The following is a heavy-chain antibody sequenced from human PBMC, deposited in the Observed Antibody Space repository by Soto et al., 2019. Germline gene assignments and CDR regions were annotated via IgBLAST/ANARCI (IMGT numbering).Heavy chain of an antibody. V-gene: IGHV3-30-3*01. CDR1: GFTFSSYA. CDR2: ISYDGSNK. J-gene: IGHJ6*02. CDR3: ARDRSGDYVRYYYGMDV. Sequence: AGGSLRLSCAASGFTFSSYAMHWVRQAPGKGLEWVAVISYDGSNKYYADSVKGRFTISRDNSKNTLYLQMNSLRAEDTAVYHCARDRSGDYVRYYYGMDVWGQATTVPVSS. D-gene: IGHD3-16*01.